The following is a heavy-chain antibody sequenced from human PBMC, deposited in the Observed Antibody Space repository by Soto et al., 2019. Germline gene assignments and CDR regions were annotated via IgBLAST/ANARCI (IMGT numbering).Heavy chain of an antibody. Sequence: SVKVSCKASGCTFSSYAISWVRQAPGQGLEWMGGIIASFGTANYAQKFQGRVTITADESTSTAYMELSSLRSEDTAVYYCARDHFDSSGYYYNAFDIWGQGTMVTVSS. CDR3: ARDHFDSSGYYYNAFDI. J-gene: IGHJ3*02. D-gene: IGHD3-22*01. CDR1: GCTFSSYA. V-gene: IGHV1-69*13. CDR2: IIASFGTA.